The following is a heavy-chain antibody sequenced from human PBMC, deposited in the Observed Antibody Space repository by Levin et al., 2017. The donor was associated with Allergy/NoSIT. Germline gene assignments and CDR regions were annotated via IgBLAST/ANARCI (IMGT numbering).Heavy chain of an antibody. CDR3: ARGSQVAGLIYYFDY. V-gene: IGHV4-61*01. CDR2: IYYSGST. D-gene: IGHD6-19*01. Sequence: PSETLSLTCTVSGGSVSSGSYYWSWIRQPPGKGLEWIGYIYYSGSTNYNPSLKSRVTISVDTSKNQFSLKLSSVTAADTAVYYCARGSQVAGLIYYFDYWGQGTLVTVSS. CDR1: GGSVSSGSYY. J-gene: IGHJ4*02.